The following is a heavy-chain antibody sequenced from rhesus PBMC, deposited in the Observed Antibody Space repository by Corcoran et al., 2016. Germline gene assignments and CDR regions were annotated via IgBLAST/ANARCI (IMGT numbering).Heavy chain of an antibody. CDR2: IITWGGVK. J-gene: IGHJ4*01. CDR1: GFTFGSYA. D-gene: IGHD3-28*01. V-gene: IGHV1-198*02. Sequence: QVQLVQSGAEVKTPGASVTVSCKASGFTFGSYAFNWVRQAPGQGLEVRREIITWGGVKKYADKFKGRGTSTADKATSKAYMGLSSRRSEDTAVDYCARGRDSGYYAFGYWGQGVLVTVSS. CDR3: ARGRDSGYYAFGY.